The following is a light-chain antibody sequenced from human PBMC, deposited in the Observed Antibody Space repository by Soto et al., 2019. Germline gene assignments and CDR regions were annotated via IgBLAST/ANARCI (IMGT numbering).Light chain of an antibody. CDR2: AAS. CDR3: QQYGYPSWK. J-gene: IGKJ1*01. CDR1: QSVDSKD. V-gene: IGKV3-20*01. Sequence: EIVLTQSPVTLSLSPGEIATLSCSASQSVDSKDLAWYQQKPGQAPRILIFAASSRATGIPDRFSGSGSGTDFTPTISRLEPGDFAVYYCQQYGYPSWKFGQGTKVDIK.